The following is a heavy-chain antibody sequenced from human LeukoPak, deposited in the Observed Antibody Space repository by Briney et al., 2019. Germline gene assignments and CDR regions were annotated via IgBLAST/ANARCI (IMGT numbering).Heavy chain of an antibody. CDR3: ARGSALAQAVMFDY. Sequence: SETLSLTCSVSGYSISSGHYWGWIRQPPGKGLEWIGSIDHSGSTYYNPSLKSRVTISVDTSKNQFSLRLSSVTAADTAVYYCARGSALAQAVMFDYWGQGTLVTVSS. V-gene: IGHV4-38-2*02. CDR1: GYSISSGHY. CDR2: IDHSGST. D-gene: IGHD6-19*01. J-gene: IGHJ4*02.